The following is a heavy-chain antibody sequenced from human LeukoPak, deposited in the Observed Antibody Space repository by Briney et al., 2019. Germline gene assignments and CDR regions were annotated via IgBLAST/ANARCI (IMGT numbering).Heavy chain of an antibody. D-gene: IGHD5-18*01. J-gene: IGHJ6*03. CDR1: GGSFSDYY. V-gene: IGHV4-34*01. CDR3: ARTTEGGYTYGYFYYYYMDV. CDR2: ITHSGST. Sequence: SETLCLTCAFFGGSFSDYYWSWIRQSPGKGLEWIGEITHSGSTNYNPSLKSRVTISVDTSKNQFSLKLTSVTAADTAVYYCARTTEGGYTYGYFYYYYMDVWGKGTTVTISS.